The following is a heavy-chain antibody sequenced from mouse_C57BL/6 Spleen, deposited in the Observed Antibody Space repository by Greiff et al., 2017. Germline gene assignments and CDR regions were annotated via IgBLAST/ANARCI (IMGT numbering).Heavy chain of an antibody. J-gene: IGHJ2*01. D-gene: IGHD1-1*01. V-gene: IGHV1-82*01. CDR2: IYPGDGDT. CDR1: GYAFSSSW. Sequence: VQLQQSGPELVKPGASVKISCKASGYAFSSSWMNWVKQRPGKGLEWIGRIYPGDGDTNYNGKFKGKATLTADKSSRTAYMQLSSLTSEDSAVYFCARSPGSSNFDYWGQGTTLTVSS. CDR3: ARSPGSSNFDY.